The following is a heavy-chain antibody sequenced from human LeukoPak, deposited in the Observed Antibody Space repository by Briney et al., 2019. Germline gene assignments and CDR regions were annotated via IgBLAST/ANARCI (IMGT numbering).Heavy chain of an antibody. CDR1: GGSISSSSYY. J-gene: IGHJ5*02. CDR2: IYYSGST. CDR3: ARHKDSGSYYFPTGFDP. V-gene: IGHV4-39*01. Sequence: KTSETLSLTCTVSGGSISSSSYYWGWIRQPPGKGLEWIGSIYYSGSTYYNPSLKSRVTISVDTSKNQFSLKLSSVTAADTAVYYCARHKDSGSYYFPTGFDPWGQGTLVTVSS. D-gene: IGHD1-26*01.